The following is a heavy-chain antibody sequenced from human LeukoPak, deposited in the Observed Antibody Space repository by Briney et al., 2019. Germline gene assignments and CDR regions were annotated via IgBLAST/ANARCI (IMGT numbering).Heavy chain of an antibody. CDR3: ALYGEKTSDAFDI. CDR2: IYYGGST. D-gene: IGHD4-17*01. Sequence: SETLSLTCTVSGGSISSGGYYWSWIRQHPGKGLEWIGYIYYGGSTYYNPSLKSRVTISVDTSRNQFSLKLSSVTAADTAVYYCALYGEKTSDAFDIWGQGTMVTVSS. V-gene: IGHV4-31*03. CDR1: GGSISSGGYY. J-gene: IGHJ3*02.